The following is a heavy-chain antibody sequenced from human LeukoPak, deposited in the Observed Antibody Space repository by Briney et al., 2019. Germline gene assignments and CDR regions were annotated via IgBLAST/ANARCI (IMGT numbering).Heavy chain of an antibody. J-gene: IGHJ4*02. Sequence: GGSLRLSCAASGFTFSSYAMNWVRQAPGKGLEYVSTISTNGGITHYADSVKGRFTISRDNSKNTLYLQMGSLRAEDTAVYYCARTFSDDSSGYLGPYFDYWGQGTLVTVSS. CDR3: ARTFSDDSSGYLGPYFDY. CDR1: GFTFSSYA. CDR2: ISTNGGIT. V-gene: IGHV3-64*02. D-gene: IGHD3-22*01.